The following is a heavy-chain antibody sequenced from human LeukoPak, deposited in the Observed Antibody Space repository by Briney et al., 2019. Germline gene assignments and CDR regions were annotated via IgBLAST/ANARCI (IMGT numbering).Heavy chain of an antibody. V-gene: IGHV1-69*13. J-gene: IGHJ4*02. CDR1: GGSFYSYP. Sequence: SVKVSCKASGGSFYSYPIAWVRQAPGQGLEWLGAVIPISGTTHYAQKFQGRVSITVDDSTTTVYMQLSGLRSDDTAAYFCARLAVVPAAMSPDYWGQGTLVSVSS. CDR2: VIPISGTT. CDR3: ARLAVVPAAMSPDY. D-gene: IGHD2-2*01.